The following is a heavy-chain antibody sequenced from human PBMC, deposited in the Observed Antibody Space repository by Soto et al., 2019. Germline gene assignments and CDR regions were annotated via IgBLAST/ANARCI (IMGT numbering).Heavy chain of an antibody. CDR1: GFTFNIYA. CDR3: AKCGYDGSGGLLRYIQD. D-gene: IGHD3-22*01. J-gene: IGHJ1*01. CDR2: ISGSGGGT. Sequence: GGSLRLSCAASGFTFNIYAMSWVRQAPWKGLEWVSAISGSGGGTYYADSVEGRFTISRDNSNNTLYLQMSSLGAEDTAVYYCAKCGYDGSGGLLRYIQDWGQGTLVTVSS. V-gene: IGHV3-23*01.